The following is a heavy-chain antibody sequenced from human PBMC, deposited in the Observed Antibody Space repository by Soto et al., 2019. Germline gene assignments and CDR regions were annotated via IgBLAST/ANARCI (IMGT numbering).Heavy chain of an antibody. J-gene: IGHJ4*02. Sequence: SETLSLTCTVSGGSISSYYWSWIRQPPGKGLEWIGYIYYSGSTNYNPSLKSRVTISVDTSKNQFSLKLSSVTAADTAVYYCARQGTHFDYWGQGTPVSVSS. D-gene: IGHD1-1*01. CDR3: ARQGTHFDY. V-gene: IGHV4-59*08. CDR1: GGSISSYY. CDR2: IYYSGST.